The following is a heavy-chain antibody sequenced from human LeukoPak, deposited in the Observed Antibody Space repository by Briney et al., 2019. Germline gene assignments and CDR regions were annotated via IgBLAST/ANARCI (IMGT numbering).Heavy chain of an antibody. CDR1: GLTFSNYG. CDR2: ISAYDGNT. V-gene: IGHV1-18*01. CDR3: ARDYYDSSGYYGMDV. J-gene: IGHJ6*02. D-gene: IGHD3-22*01. Sequence: GASVKVSCKASGLTFSNYGITWVRQAPGQGLEWVGWISAYDGNTNYAQKLQGRVTMTTDTSTSTAYMELRSLRSDDTAVYYCARDYYDSSGYYGMDVWGQGTTVIVSS.